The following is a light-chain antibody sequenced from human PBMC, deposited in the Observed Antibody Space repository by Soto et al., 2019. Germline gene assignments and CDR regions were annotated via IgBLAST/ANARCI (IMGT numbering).Light chain of an antibody. CDR3: QQYNSYAIT. Sequence: DIQMTQSPSSVSASVGDRVTITCRASQDISRWLAWYQQKPGKAPKLLFYAASSLESGVPSRFSGSGSGTEFTLTISSLQPDDFATYYCQQYNSYAITFGQGTRLEIK. J-gene: IGKJ5*01. V-gene: IGKV1-5*01. CDR1: QDISRW. CDR2: AAS.